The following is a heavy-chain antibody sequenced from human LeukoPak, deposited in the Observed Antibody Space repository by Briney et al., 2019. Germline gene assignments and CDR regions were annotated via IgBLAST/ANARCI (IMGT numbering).Heavy chain of an antibody. CDR2: IYYSEST. D-gene: IGHD6-13*01. V-gene: IGHV4-59*08. Sequence: SETLSLTCTVCGGSISSYYWSGMRRPPRKGLEWSGYIYYSESTNYNPSVKSRVTISVDTSKNQFSLKLSSVTAADTAVYYCARHGAVLSSSWLYYFDYWGQGTLVTVSS. J-gene: IGHJ4*02. CDR1: GGSISSYY. CDR3: ARHGAVLSSSWLYYFDY.